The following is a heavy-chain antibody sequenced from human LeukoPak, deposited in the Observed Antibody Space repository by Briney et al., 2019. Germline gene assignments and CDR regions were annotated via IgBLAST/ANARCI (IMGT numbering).Heavy chain of an antibody. CDR1: GYTFTGYY. V-gene: IGHV1-2*06. CDR3: ARDRVAVAHFVSHRGWFDP. Sequence: ASVKVSCKASGYTFTGYYMHWVRQAPGQGLEWMGRINPNGGGTNYAQKFQGRVTMTRDTSISTAYMELSRLRSDDTAVYYCARDRVAVAHFVSHRGWFDPWGQGTLVTVSS. D-gene: IGHD6-13*01. J-gene: IGHJ5*02. CDR2: INPNGGGT.